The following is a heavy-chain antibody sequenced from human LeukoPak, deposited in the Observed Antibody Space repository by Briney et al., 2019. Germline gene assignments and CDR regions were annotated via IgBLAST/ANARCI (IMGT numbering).Heavy chain of an antibody. V-gene: IGHV4-30-4*01. CDR3: VKQWLRNAFDL. J-gene: IGHJ3*01. D-gene: IGHD3-22*01. Sequence: PSETLSLTCSVSGASISSGDYYWSWIRQPPGKGLEWIGYIHDGGNTYYNPSLKSRVTISVDTSKNQFSLRLRSVTAADTAVYYCVKQWLRNAFDLWGQGTMVTVSS. CDR2: IHDGGNT. CDR1: GASISSGDYY.